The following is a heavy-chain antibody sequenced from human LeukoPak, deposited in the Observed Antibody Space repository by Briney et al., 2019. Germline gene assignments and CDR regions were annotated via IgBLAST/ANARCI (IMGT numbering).Heavy chain of an antibody. CDR1: GFPFETNA. CDR2: IGNTET. CDR3: TKDPNGDYIGAFDP. J-gene: IGHJ5*02. V-gene: IGHV3-23*01. D-gene: IGHD4-17*01. Sequence: GGSLRLSCATSGFPFETNAMSWVRQAPGKGLEWVATIGNTETFYADSVTGRFTISRDNSKNTVNLQMNRLRVEDTALYYCTKDPNGDYIGAFDPWGQGTLVTVSS.